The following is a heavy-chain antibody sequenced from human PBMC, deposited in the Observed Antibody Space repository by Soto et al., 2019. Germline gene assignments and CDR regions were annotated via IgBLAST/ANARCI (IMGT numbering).Heavy chain of an antibody. V-gene: IGHV4-30-4*01. CDR3: ARGWGKYFGVNDY. CDR2: IYYSGTT. D-gene: IGHD2-8*01. J-gene: IGHJ4*02. Sequence: PSETLSLTCTVSGGSISSGDYYWSWIRQPPGKGLEWIGYIYYSGTTYYNPSLKSRVTMSVDTSKNQFSLKLNSVTVADTAVYYCARGWGKYFGVNDYWGQGTLVTVSS. CDR1: GGSISSGDYY.